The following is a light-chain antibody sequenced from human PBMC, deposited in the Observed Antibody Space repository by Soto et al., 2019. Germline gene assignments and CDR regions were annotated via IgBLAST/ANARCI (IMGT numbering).Light chain of an antibody. Sequence: EIVLTQSPATLSSFPGDRVTLSCRASRTVHSNVAWYQHKPGQAPRLLIYGASFRATGMPARFSGSGFGTEFTLTISNLQSEDFAVYYCQQYNNWPRTFGQGTKVDIK. CDR2: GAS. CDR1: RTVHSN. V-gene: IGKV3-15*01. CDR3: QQYNNWPRT. J-gene: IGKJ1*01.